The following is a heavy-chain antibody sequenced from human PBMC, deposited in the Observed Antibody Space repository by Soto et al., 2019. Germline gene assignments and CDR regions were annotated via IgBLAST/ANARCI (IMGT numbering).Heavy chain of an antibody. V-gene: IGHV6-1*01. D-gene: IGHD3-10*01. CDR3: ARGNYASENSYGLNWFDP. Sequence: PSQTLSLTCAISGDSVSSNSGAWNWIRQSPSRGLEWLGRTFYRSKWYNDYARSVESRITITPDTSKNQFSLHLRSVTPEDTAVYYCARGNYASENSYGLNWFDPWAQGTLVTAPQ. CDR1: GDSVSSNSGA. J-gene: IGHJ5*02. CDR2: TFYRSKWYN.